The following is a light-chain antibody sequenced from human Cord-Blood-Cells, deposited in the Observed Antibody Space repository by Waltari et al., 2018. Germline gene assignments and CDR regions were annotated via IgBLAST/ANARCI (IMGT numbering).Light chain of an antibody. CDR2: DAS. CDR1: QDISNY. CDR3: QQYYNLPIT. Sequence: DIQMTQSPSSLSASVGDRVTITCQASQDISNYLNWYQQKQGKAPKLLIYDASNLETGVPSRFSGSGSGTDFTFTISRLQPEDIATYYCQQYYNLPITFGQGTRLEIK. V-gene: IGKV1-33*01. J-gene: IGKJ5*01.